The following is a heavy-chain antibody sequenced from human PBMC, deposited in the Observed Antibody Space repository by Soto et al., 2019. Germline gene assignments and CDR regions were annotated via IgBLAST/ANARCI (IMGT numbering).Heavy chain of an antibody. D-gene: IGHD3-10*01. V-gene: IGHV4-34*01. CDR1: GGSFSDHY. CDR3: ASGPPYSYGSGSYYNL. J-gene: IGHJ4*02. CDR2: ASHRGQR. Sequence: QEQLQQWGAGLLKPSETLSLTCASYGGSFSDHYWRWIRQSPGKGLEWIGEASHRGQRRDNPSLTSRVSISVDMSKKQFSLMLTSVTAADMAVYYCASGPPYSYGSGSYYNLWGQGTLVTVSS.